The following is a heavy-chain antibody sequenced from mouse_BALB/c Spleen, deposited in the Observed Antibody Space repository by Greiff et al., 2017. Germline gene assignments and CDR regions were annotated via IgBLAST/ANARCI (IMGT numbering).Heavy chain of an antibody. D-gene: IGHD1-1*01. CDR3: ARGSTVVDYYFDY. V-gene: IGHV5-9-4*01. CDR1: GFTFSSYA. Sequence: EVQRVESGGGLVKPGGSLKLSCAASGFTFSSYAMSWVRQSPEKRLEWVAEISSGGSYTYYPDTVTGRFTISRDNAKNTLYLEMSSLRSEDTAMYYCARGSTVVDYYFDYWGQGTTLTVSS. CDR2: ISSGGSYT. J-gene: IGHJ2*01.